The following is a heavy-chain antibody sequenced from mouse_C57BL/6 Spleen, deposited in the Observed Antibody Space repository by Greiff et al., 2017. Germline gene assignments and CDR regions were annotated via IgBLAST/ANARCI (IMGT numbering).Heavy chain of an antibody. D-gene: IGHD1-1*01. J-gene: IGHJ1*03. CDR3: ARDYGSSWGYFDV. Sequence: VQLQQSGAELVKPGASVKLSCKASGYTFTSYWMHWVKQRPGRGLEWIGRIDPNSGGTKYNETFKSKATLTVDKPSSTAYMQLSSLTAEDSAVYEWARDYGSSWGYFDVWGTGTTVTVSS. CDR1: GYTFTSYW. V-gene: IGHV1-72*01. CDR2: IDPNSGGT.